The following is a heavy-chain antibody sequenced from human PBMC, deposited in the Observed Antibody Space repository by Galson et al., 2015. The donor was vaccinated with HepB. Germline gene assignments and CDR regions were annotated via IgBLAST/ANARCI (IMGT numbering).Heavy chain of an antibody. CDR2: ISYDGSKK. CDR1: GFTFSSYA. D-gene: IGHD6-19*01. J-gene: IGHJ4*02. Sequence: SLRLSCAASGFTFSSYAMHWVRQAPGKGLEWVAVISYDGSKKYYVDSVKGRLTISRDNSKNTLYLQMNSLRAEDTAVYYCAKEGPGIAVAGIDYWGQGTLVTVSS. V-gene: IGHV3-30*18. CDR3: AKEGPGIAVAGIDY.